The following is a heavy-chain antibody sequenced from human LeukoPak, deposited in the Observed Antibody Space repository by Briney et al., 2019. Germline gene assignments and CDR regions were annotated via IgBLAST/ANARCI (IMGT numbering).Heavy chain of an antibody. CDR1: GFTFSNYA. Sequence: GGSLRLSCAASGFTFSNYAMSWVRQAPGKGLEWVSALNGGGSSTYYADSVKGRFTISRDNSKNTLYLQMNNLRAEDTAVYYCAKRDSGDSFPYYFDSWGPGTLVTVSS. D-gene: IGHD2-21*02. V-gene: IGHV3-23*01. CDR2: LNGGGSST. J-gene: IGHJ4*02. CDR3: AKRDSGDSFPYYFDS.